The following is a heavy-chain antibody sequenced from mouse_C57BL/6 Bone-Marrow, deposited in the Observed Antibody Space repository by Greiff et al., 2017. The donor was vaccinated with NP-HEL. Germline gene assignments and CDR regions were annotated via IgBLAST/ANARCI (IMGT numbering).Heavy chain of an antibody. CDR2: ISTGSSYT. CDR3: ASTSLTFFAY. Sequence: EVQVVESGGDLVKPGASLTLSCAASGFTFTSYGMSWVRQTPDKRLEWVGTISTGSSYTYYPDSVTGRFTISRDNAKNTLYLQMSSLKSEDTAMYYCASTSLTFFAYWGQGTLVTVSA. V-gene: IGHV5-6*01. CDR1: GFTFTSYG. J-gene: IGHJ3*01. D-gene: IGHD1-3*01.